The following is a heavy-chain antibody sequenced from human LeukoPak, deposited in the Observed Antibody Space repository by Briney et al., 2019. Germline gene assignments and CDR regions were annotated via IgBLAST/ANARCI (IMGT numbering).Heavy chain of an antibody. J-gene: IGHJ4*02. V-gene: IGHV3-66*01. CDR2: INSGGST. D-gene: IGHD3-22*01. CDR1: GYTVRRNH. CDR3: ARGPGPADDGGGYCFDY. Sequence: GGSLRLLCSASGYTVRRNHVRWARRARGKGLEWVSVINSGGSTYYADSVKSRFTISRDNSKNTLYLQMNSLRAEDTAVYYCARGPGPADDGGGYCFDYWGQGTLVTVSS.